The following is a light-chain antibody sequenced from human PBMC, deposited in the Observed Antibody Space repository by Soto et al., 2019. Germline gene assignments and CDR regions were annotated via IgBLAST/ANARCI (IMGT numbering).Light chain of an antibody. CDR2: DVT. V-gene: IGLV2-14*03. Sequence: QSALTQPASVSGSPGQSITISCSGATSDVGAYNHVSWFQHHPGKAPKLMIYDVTNRPSGVSNRFSASKSGNTASLTISGLQAEDEADYYCSSYTPGRTYVFGTGTKLTVL. J-gene: IGLJ1*01. CDR3: SSYTPGRTYV. CDR1: TSDVGAYNH.